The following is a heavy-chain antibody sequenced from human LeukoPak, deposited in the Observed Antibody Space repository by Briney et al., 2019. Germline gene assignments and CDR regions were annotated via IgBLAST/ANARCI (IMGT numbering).Heavy chain of an antibody. J-gene: IGHJ5*01. V-gene: IGHV1-24*01. Sequence: ASVKVSCKVSGYSLSELFTHWVRQAPGKGLEWMGGFDPEDGEPMYAQKVQGRVTMTEDTSTDTAYMELRSLRSEDTAVYYCATEKDELLDSWGQGTLVTVSS. CDR3: ATEKDELLDS. D-gene: IGHD1-1*01. CDR1: GYSLSELF. CDR2: FDPEDGEP.